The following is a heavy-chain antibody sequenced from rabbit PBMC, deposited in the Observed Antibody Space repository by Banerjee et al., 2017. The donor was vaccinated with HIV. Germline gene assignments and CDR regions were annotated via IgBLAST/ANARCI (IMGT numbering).Heavy chain of an antibody. CDR3: ARGNDGAGRGFNL. Sequence: QSLEESGGDLVKPGASLTLTCTASGFSFSSNYWICWVRQAPGKGLEWIACIYAGGDITYYASWVKSRFTISKTSSTTVTLRMTSLTAADTATYFCARGNDGAGRGFNLWGPGTLSPS. CDR1: GFSFSSNYW. CDR2: IYAGGDIT. V-gene: IGHV1S40*01. D-gene: IGHD4-2*01. J-gene: IGHJ4*01.